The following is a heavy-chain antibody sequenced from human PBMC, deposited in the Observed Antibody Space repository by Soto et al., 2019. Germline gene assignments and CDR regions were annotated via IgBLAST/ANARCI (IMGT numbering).Heavy chain of an antibody. CDR1: GFTVSSNY. D-gene: IGHD6-13*01. J-gene: IGHJ1*01. CDR3: ARDAKAAAGPLVAEYFQH. Sequence: EVQLVESGGGLVQPGGSLRLSCAASGFTVSSNYMSWVRQAPGKGLEWVSVIYSGGSTYYADSVKGRFTISGDNSKNTLYLQMNSLRAEDTAVYYCARDAKAAAGPLVAEYFQHWGQGTLVTVSS. V-gene: IGHV3-66*01. CDR2: IYSGGST.